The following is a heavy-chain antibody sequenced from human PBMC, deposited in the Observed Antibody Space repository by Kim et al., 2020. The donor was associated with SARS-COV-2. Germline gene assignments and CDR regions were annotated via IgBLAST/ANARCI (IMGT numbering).Heavy chain of an antibody. CDR2: IWNDASHE. CDR3: ATELNWIEAFDI. J-gene: IGHJ3*02. D-gene: IGHD1-20*01. V-gene: IGHV3-33*01. Sequence: GGSLRLSCAASGFTFSTYGMHWVRQAPGKGPEWVAMIWNDASHEFYGDSVQGRFRIYRDNYKNTLYLQMNNLNAEDTAVYYCATELNWIEAFDIWGQGTMVTVFS. CDR1: GFTFSTYG.